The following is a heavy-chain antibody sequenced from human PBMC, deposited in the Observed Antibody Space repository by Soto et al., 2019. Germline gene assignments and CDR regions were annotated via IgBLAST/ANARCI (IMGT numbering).Heavy chain of an antibody. J-gene: IGHJ6*02. D-gene: IGHD6-19*01. CDR3: AVPAASVAGASGSYYYYGMDV. CDR2: IYYSGSP. V-gene: IGHV4-39*01. CDR1: GGSISSSSYY. Sequence: SETLSLTCTVSGGSISSSSYYWGWIRQPPGKGLEWIGYIYYSGSPYYDPSLKSRVTISVDTSKNQFSLKLSSVTAADTAVYYCAVPAASVAGASGSYYYYGMDVWGQGTTVTVSS.